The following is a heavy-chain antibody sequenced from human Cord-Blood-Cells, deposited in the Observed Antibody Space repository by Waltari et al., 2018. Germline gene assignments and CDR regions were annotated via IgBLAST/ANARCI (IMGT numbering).Heavy chain of an antibody. V-gene: IGHV1-8*01. D-gene: IGHD3-16*01. J-gene: IGHJ3*02. CDR2: MNPNSGNT. CDR3: ARGLPLFGDAFDI. Sequence: QVQLVQSGAEVKKPGASVKVSCQASGYTFTSYAITWVRQATGLGLEWMGWMNPNSGNTGYAQKFQGRVTMTRNTSISTAYMELSSLRSEDTAVYYCARGLPLFGDAFDIWGQGTMVTVSS. CDR1: GYTFTSYA.